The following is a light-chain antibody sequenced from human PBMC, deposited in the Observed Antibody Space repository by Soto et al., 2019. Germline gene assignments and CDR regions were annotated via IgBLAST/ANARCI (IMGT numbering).Light chain of an antibody. J-gene: IGKJ2*01. V-gene: IGKV3-20*01. Sequence: EVVLTQSPGTQSLSPGERATLSSRDSQSVSNNYFAWYQQKPGQAPRLLIFGSSDRATGIPDRFSGSGSGTDFTLTISRLEPEDFAVYYCQQYGSSPPYTFGQGTKLEIK. CDR1: QSVSNNY. CDR2: GSS. CDR3: QQYGSSPPYT.